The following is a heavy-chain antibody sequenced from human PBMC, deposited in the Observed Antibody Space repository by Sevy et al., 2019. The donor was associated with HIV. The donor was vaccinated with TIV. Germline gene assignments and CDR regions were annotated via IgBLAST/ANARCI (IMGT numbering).Heavy chain of an antibody. CDR1: GFTLSDSG. CDR3: AKRPTAA. J-gene: IGHJ5*02. CDR2: IQVDGREK. Sequence: GGSLRLSCAASGFTLSDSGVHWVRQAPGKGLEWVAFIQVDGREKFHTDSVKGRFTISRDSSKNTVYLQMNSLRGEDTAVYYCAKRPTAAWGQGTLVTVSS. V-gene: IGHV3-30*02.